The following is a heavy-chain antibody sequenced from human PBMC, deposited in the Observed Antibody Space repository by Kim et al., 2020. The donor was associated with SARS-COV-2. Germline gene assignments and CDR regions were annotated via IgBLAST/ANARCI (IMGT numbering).Heavy chain of an antibody. Sequence: GGSLRLSCVASGFTFSSFGMHWVRQAPGKGLEWVAVISYDRDDKLYADSVKGRFTISRDNSRNTLYLQMNSLRAEDTAVYYCAKVMGASIFDIWGQGTMVTVSS. CDR1: GFTFSSFG. CDR2: ISYDRDDK. D-gene: IGHD2-2*02. CDR3: AKVMGASIFDI. J-gene: IGHJ3*02. V-gene: IGHV3-30*18.